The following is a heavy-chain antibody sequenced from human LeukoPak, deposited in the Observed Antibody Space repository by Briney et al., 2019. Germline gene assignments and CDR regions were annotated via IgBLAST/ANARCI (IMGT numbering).Heavy chain of an antibody. J-gene: IGHJ6*03. Sequence: SGTLSLTCAVSGGSISSSNWWSWVRPPAGKGLEWIGRIYTSGSTNYNPSLKSRVTISVDTFKNQFSLKLSSVTAADTAVYYCASCSSTSCYADYYYYMDVWGKGTTVTISS. CDR1: GGSISSSNW. CDR3: ASCSSTSCYADYYYYMDV. D-gene: IGHD2-2*01. CDR2: IYTSGST. V-gene: IGHV4-4*02.